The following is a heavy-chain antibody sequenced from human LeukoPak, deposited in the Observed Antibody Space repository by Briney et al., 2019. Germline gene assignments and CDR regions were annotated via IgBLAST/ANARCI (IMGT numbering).Heavy chain of an antibody. J-gene: IGHJ4*02. D-gene: IGHD6-19*01. CDR1: RLSLYTSGVA. CDR2: IYWDDDK. Sequence: KASGPPLLTSTQTLTLICSFSRLSLYTSGVAVGWIRQPPGKALEWLALIYWDDDKRYSPSLKSRLTITKDTSKHQVVLRMTSMDPVDTATYYCAHRPVSGLRAVAGIYFHYWGQGGHVSVSS. CDR3: AHRPVSGLRAVAGIYFHY. V-gene: IGHV2-5*02.